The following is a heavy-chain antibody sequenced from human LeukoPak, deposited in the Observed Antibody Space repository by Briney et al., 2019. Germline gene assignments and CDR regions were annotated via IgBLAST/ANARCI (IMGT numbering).Heavy chain of an antibody. V-gene: IGHV4-59*01. D-gene: IGHD2-2*01. CDR3: ARGLSVVVPAASGRTYYYYYGMDV. Sequence: SETLSLTCTVSGGFISSYYWSWIRQPPGKGLEWIGYIYYSGSTNYNPSLKSRVTISVDTSKNQFSLKLSSVTAADTAVYYCARGLSVVVPAASGRTYYYYYGMDVWGKGTTVTVSS. CDR1: GGFISSYY. CDR2: IYYSGST. J-gene: IGHJ6*04.